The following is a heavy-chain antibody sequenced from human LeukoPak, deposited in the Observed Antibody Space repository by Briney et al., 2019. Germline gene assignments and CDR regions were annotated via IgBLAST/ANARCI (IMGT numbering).Heavy chain of an antibody. J-gene: IGHJ4*02. V-gene: IGHV3-7*01. CDR3: ARPGTVVPAAIDY. Sequence: GGSLRLSCAPSGFSFSVYWMTWVRQAPGKGLEWVANINQDGSEKYYVDSVKGRFTISRDNAKNSLYLQMNSLRAEDTAVYHCARPGTVVPAAIDYWGQGTLVTVSS. D-gene: IGHD2-2*01. CDR2: INQDGSEK. CDR1: GFSFSVYW.